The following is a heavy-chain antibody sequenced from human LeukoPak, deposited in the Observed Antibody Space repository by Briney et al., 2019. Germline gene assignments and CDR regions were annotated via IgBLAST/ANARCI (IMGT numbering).Heavy chain of an antibody. D-gene: IGHD3-16*01. CDR3: ARAVTDGLGYPDY. V-gene: IGHV1-46*01. CDR1: GYTFTSYY. Sequence: ASVKVSCKASGYTFTSYYMHWVRQAPGQGLEWMGLINPTGGSTGYAQKFQGRVTMTRDTSTSTVYMELSSLRSEDTAVYYCARAVTDGLGYPDYWGQGTLVTVSS. J-gene: IGHJ4*02. CDR2: INPTGGST.